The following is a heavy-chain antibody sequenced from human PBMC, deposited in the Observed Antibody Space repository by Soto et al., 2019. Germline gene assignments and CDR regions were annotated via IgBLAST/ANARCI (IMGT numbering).Heavy chain of an antibody. CDR3: AWAEVRNPDY. V-gene: IGHV3-74*01. CDR1: GFTFSSYW. Sequence: EVQLVESGGGLVQPGGSLRLSCAASGFTFSSYWMHWVRQAPGKGLVWVSRINSDGSITTYADSVKGRFTISRDNAKNTRYLQMNSLRAEDTAVYYCAWAEVRNPDYWGQGTLVTVSS. CDR2: INSDGSIT. D-gene: IGHD1-1*01. J-gene: IGHJ4*02.